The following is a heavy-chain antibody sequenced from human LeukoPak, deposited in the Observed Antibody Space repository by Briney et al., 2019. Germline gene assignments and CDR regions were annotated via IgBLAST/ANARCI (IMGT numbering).Heavy chain of an antibody. V-gene: IGHV1-69*01. J-gene: IGHJ6*03. Sequence: SVKVSCKASGGTFSSYAISWVRQAPGQGLEWMGGIIPIFGTANYAQKFQGRVTITADESTSTAYMELSSLRSEDTAVYYCARSRGCGSTSCYTRDYYYYYMDVWGKGTTVTVSS. CDR3: ARSRGCGSTSCYTRDYYYYYMDV. D-gene: IGHD2-2*02. CDR1: GGTFSSYA. CDR2: IIPIFGTA.